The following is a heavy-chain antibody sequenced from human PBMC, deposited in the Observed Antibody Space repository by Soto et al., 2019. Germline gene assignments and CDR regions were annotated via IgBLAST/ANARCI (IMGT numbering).Heavy chain of an antibody. Sequence: PSETLSLTCTVSGGSINSDNWWNWVRQAPGKGLEWIGEIYHSGTSNNNPSLKGRVTMSVDTSKNQFSLNLNSVTAADTAMYYCAREKKVVMATQPFDIWGQGTMVTVSS. CDR1: GGSINSDNW. D-gene: IGHD2-21*01. J-gene: IGHJ3*02. CDR3: AREKKVVMATQPFDI. CDR2: IYHSGTS. V-gene: IGHV4-4*02.